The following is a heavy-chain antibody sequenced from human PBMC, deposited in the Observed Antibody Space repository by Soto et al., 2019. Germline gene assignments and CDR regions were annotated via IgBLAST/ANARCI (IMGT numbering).Heavy chain of an antibody. J-gene: IGHJ6*02. CDR3: SYSTGDYFYYPLAV. CDR1: GGTFSGYA. Sequence: SVKVSCKASGGTFSGYAISWVRQAPGQGLEWMGGIIPISGAVNYAHKFQGRITIAADESTSTTSMEVSSLRSEDTALYYCSYSTGDYFYYPLAVWGQGTSVTVSS. CDR2: IIPISGAV. D-gene: IGHD5-18*01. V-gene: IGHV1-69*13.